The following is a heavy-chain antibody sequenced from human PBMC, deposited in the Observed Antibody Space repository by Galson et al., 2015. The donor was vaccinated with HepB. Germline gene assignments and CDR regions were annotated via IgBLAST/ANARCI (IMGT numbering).Heavy chain of an antibody. J-gene: IGHJ4*02. CDR2: ISSSGSTI. V-gene: IGHV3-11*01. CDR1: GSTFSDYY. Sequence: SLRLSCAASGSTFSDYYMSWIRQAPGKGLEWISSISSSGSTIYYADSVKGRFTISRDNAKNSLYLQMNSLRAEDTAVYYCARDGAVERSESRFDYWGQGTLVTVSS. CDR3: ARDGAVERSESRFDY. D-gene: IGHD3-3*01.